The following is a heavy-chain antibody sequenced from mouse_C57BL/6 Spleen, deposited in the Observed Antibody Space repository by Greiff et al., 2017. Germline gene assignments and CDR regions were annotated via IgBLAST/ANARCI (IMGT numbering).Heavy chain of an antibody. D-gene: IGHD3-1*01. CDR1: GFSLTSYG. CDR3: ARGGSLPSYAMDY. V-gene: IGHV2-2*01. J-gene: IGHJ4*01. Sequence: VQLQQSGPGLVQPSQSLSITCTVSGFSLTSYGVHWVRQSPGKGLEWLGVIWSGGSTDYNASFISRLRLSKDNSKSQVFFKRNSLQPDDTARYYCARGGSLPSYAMDYWGQGISVTVSS. CDR2: IWSGGST.